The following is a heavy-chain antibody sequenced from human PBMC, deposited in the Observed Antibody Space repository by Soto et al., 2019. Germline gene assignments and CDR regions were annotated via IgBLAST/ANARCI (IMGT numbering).Heavy chain of an antibody. Sequence: QVQLQESGPGLVKPSETLSLTCTVSGGSISSYYWSWIRQPPGKGLEWIGYIYYSGSTNYNPSLNSRVTISVDTSKNQFSRKRSSVTAADTAVYYCARARSSGWYSGSFDYWGQGTLVTVSS. J-gene: IGHJ4*02. V-gene: IGHV4-59*01. CDR3: ARARSSGWYSGSFDY. D-gene: IGHD6-19*01. CDR2: IYYSGST. CDR1: GGSISSYY.